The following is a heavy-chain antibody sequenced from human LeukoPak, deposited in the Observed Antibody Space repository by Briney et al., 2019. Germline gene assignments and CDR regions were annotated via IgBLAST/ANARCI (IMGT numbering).Heavy chain of an antibody. Sequence: SVKVSCKASGYTFTSYDINWVRQARGQRLEWIGWIIVGSGRTHYAQNLQERLTITRDRSTNTAYMELSSLRSEDTAVYYCAAELYSGTYGRCCSFAFWGQGTPVIVSS. CDR2: IIVGSGRT. J-gene: IGHJ4*02. V-gene: IGHV1-58*02. D-gene: IGHD1-26*01. CDR1: GYTFTSYD. CDR3: AAELYSGTYGRCCSFAF.